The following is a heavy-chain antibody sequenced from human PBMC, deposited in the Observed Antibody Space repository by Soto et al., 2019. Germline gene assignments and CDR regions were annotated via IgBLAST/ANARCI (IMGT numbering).Heavy chain of an antibody. J-gene: IGHJ5*02. Sequence: GGSLTLSCAASGFTFSTYWLLWIRQFLAKGLEWGLGINSETSYTYYADNVKGRFTISRDNTKSTLHLEMISLRVEVTAVYYCVRDCHCSTASYYGSWFDPWGQGTLVTVSS. CDR2: INSETSYT. CDR3: VRDCHCSTASYYGSWFDP. V-gene: IGHV3-74*01. D-gene: IGHD2-2*01. CDR1: GFTFSTYW.